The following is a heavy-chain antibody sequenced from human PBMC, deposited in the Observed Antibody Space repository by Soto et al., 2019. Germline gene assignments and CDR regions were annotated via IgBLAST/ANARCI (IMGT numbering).Heavy chain of an antibody. CDR1: GGSISSYY. CDR2: IYYSGGT. Sequence: SETLSLTCTVSGGSISSYYWSWIRQPPGKGLEWIGYIYYSGGTNYNPSLKSRVSISLDTSNYQFSLKLSSVTAADTAVYYCARDGDGRMTTNPYYYNGMDVWGPGTTVTVSS. D-gene: IGHD4-4*01. J-gene: IGHJ6*02. CDR3: ARDGDGRMTTNPYYYNGMDV. V-gene: IGHV4-59*01.